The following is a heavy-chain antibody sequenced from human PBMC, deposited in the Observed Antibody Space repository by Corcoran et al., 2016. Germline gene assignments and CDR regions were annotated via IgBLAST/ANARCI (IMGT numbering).Heavy chain of an antibody. D-gene: IGHD1-26*01. Sequence: QVKLQESGPRLVKPSETLSLTGTVSGGSIRSYYWSWIRQPPGKGLEWIGYIDYSGSTNYNPSLKSRVTISVETSKNQFSLKLSSVTAADTAVYYCAREGAVWGQGTTVTVSS. CDR1: GGSIRSYY. V-gene: IGHV4-59*01. J-gene: IGHJ6*02. CDR3: AREGAV. CDR2: IDYSGST.